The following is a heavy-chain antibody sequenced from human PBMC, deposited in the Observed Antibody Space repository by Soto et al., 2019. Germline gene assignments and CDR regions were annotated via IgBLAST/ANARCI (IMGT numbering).Heavy chain of an antibody. CDR3: ATSTPPRRYSYGWEQIFDY. V-gene: IGHV1-24*01. J-gene: IGHJ4*02. D-gene: IGHD5-18*01. Sequence: ASVKVSCKVSGYTLTELSMHWVRQAPGKGLEWMGGFDPEDGETIYAQKFQGRVTMTEDTSTDTAYMELSSLRPEDTAVYYCATSTPPRRYSYGWEQIFDYWGQGTLVTVSS. CDR2: FDPEDGET. CDR1: GYTLTELS.